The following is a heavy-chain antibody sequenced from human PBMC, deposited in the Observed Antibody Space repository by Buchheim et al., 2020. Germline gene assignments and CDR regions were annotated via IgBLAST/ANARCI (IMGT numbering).Heavy chain of an antibody. J-gene: IGHJ6*02. CDR2: IYYSGST. CDR1: GGSISSGDYY. V-gene: IGHV4-30-4*01. CDR3: ARRAATPLSYYYYGMDV. D-gene: IGHD2-15*01. Sequence: QVQLQESGPGLVKPSQTLSLTCTVSGGSISSGDYYWSWLRQPPGKGLECIGYIYYSGSTYYNPSLKSPVTISVDTSKTQFSLKLSSVTAADTAVYYCARRAATPLSYYYYGMDVWGQGTT.